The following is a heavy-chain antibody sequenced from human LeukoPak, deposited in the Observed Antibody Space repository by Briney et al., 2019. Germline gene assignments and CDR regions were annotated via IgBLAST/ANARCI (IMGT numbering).Heavy chain of an antibody. CDR1: GFTFRRYD. V-gene: IGHV3-48*01. CDR2: ISSSGSTI. J-gene: IGHJ3*02. D-gene: IGHD3-16*01. Sequence: GGSLRLSCASSGFTFRRYDMNWVRQAPGKGLEWVSYISSSGSTIYYADSVKGRFTISRDNAKNSLYLQMNSLRVEDTAVYYCARGYGAFDIWGQGTMVTVSS. CDR3: ARGYGAFDI.